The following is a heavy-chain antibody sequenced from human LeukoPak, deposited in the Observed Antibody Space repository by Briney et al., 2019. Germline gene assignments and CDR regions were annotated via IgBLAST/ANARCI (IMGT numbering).Heavy chain of an antibody. Sequence: PSETLSLTCGVYGGSFSGYYWTWIRQSPGMGLEWIGEIIHSGSTNYNPSLTSRVTISVDTSKSQFSLELSSVTAADTAVYYCARGILVTVYAAFDYWGQGTLVTVSS. J-gene: IGHJ4*02. V-gene: IGHV4-34*01. CDR1: GGSFSGYY. D-gene: IGHD2-8*01. CDR2: IIHSGST. CDR3: ARGILVTVYAAFDY.